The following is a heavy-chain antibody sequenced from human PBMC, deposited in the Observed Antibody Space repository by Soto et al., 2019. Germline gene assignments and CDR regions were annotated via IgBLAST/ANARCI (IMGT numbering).Heavy chain of an antibody. CDR2: TYHTGST. CDR1: GGSISSRSNH. CDR3: ERHPYKTRLIIAAPFDF. J-gene: IGHJ4*02. V-gene: IGHV4-39*01. Sequence: SETLSLTCSVSGGSISSRSNHWGWARQTPGKGLEWIGTTYHTGSTYYNPSLQSRVTISLDMSKNQFSLRLSSVTAADTAVYYCERHPYKTRLIIAAPFDFWGQGSLVTVSS. D-gene: IGHD6-6*01.